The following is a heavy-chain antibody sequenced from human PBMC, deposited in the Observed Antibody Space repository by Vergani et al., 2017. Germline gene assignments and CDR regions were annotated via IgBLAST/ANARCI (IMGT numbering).Heavy chain of an antibody. V-gene: IGHV3-7*03. CDR1: GFTFSSYW. D-gene: IGHD6-13*01. CDR2: IKQDGSEK. J-gene: IGHJ4*02. CDR3: AKDPRGTWDNSRWYYFDY. Sequence: EVQLVESGGGLVQPGGSLRLSCAASGFTFSSYWMSWVRQAPGKGLEWVANIKQDGSEKYYVDSVKGRFTISRDNAKNSLYLQMNSLRAEDTAVYYCAKDPRGTWDNSRWYYFDYWGQGTQVTVSS.